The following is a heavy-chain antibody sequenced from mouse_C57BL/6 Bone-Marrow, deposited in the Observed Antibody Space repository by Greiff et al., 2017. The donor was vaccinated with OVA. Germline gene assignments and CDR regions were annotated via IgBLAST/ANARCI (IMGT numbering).Heavy chain of an antibody. CDR2: IWSGGST. Sequence: QVQLQQSGPGLVQPSQSLSITCTVSGFSLTSYGVHWVRQSPGKGLEWLGVIWSGGSTDYNAAFISRLSISKDNSKSQVFFKMNSLQADDTAIYYCARGGYDGYPYYAMDYWGQGTSVTVPS. CDR1: GFSLTSYG. D-gene: IGHD2-3*01. V-gene: IGHV2-2*01. CDR3: ARGGYDGYPYYAMDY. J-gene: IGHJ4*01.